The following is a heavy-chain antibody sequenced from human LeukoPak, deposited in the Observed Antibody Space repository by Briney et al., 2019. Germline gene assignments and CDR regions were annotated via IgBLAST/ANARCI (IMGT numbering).Heavy chain of an antibody. CDR2: IYYSGST. J-gene: IGHJ4*02. CDR1: GGSISSYY. V-gene: IGHV4-59*01. Sequence: SETLSLTCTVSGGSISSYYWSWIRQPPGKGLEWIGYIYYSGSTNYNPSLKSRVTISVDTSKNQFSLKLSSVTAADTAVYYYARALDYDILTGYSQAFDYWGQGTLVTVSS. CDR3: ARALDYDILTGYSQAFDY. D-gene: IGHD3-9*01.